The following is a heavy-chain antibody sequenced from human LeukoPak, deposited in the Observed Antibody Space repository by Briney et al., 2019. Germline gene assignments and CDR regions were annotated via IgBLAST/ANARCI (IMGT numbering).Heavy chain of an antibody. J-gene: IGHJ4*02. CDR1: GFTFSSYA. Sequence: GGSLRLSCAASGFTFSSYAMHWVRHAPGKGLEWVAVISYDGSNKYYADSVKGRFTISRDNSKNTLYLQMNSLRAEDTAVYYCARGVGYLDYWGQGTLVTVSS. CDR3: ARGVGYLDY. V-gene: IGHV3-30*04. CDR2: ISYDGSNK.